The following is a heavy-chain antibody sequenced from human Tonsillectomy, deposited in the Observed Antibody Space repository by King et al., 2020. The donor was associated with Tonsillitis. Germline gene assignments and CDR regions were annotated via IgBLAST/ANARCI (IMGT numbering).Heavy chain of an antibody. J-gene: IGHJ4*02. CDR3: AQEYACSTSCPPDS. V-gene: IGHV3-30-3*01. Sequence: VQLVESGGGVVQPGRSLRLSCAASGFTFSSYAMHWVRQAPGKGLEWVAVISYDGSNKYYAESVKGRFTISRDNSKNTLSLQMNSLRAEATAVYYCAQEYACSTSCPPDSWGQGTLVTVSS. D-gene: IGHD2-2*01. CDR2: ISYDGSNK. CDR1: GFTFSSYA.